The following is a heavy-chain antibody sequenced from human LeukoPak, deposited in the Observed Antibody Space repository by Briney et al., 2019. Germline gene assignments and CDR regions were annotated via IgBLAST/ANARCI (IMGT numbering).Heavy chain of an antibody. Sequence: PGGSLRLSCAASGFSFRSFWMSWVRHAPGKGLEWVASIKEDGSDKYYVESVKGRFTISRENARNSLYLQMNSLRAEDTAVYYCARVLWFGGIYYFDYWGQGTLVTVSS. D-gene: IGHD3-10*01. V-gene: IGHV3-7*04. CDR1: GFSFRSFW. CDR2: IKEDGSDK. CDR3: ARVLWFGGIYYFDY. J-gene: IGHJ4*02.